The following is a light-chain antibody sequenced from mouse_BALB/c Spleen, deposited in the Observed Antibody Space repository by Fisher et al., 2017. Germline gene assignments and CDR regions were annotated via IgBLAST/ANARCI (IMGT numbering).Light chain of an antibody. CDR2: DTS. J-gene: IGKJ5*01. CDR3: QQWSSNPPT. Sequence: IVLTQTPAIMSASPGEKVTITCTASSSVSSSYLHWYQQKPGSSPRLLIYDTSNLASGVPVRFSGSGSGTSYSLTISSMEAEDAATYYCQQWSSNPPTFGAGTKLELK. CDR1: SSVSS. V-gene: IGKV4-55*01.